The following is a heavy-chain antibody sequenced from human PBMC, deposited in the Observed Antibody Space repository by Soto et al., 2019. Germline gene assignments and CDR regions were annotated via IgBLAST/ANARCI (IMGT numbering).Heavy chain of an antibody. D-gene: IGHD5-18*01. CDR2: ISAYNGNT. CDR1: GYTFTSYG. V-gene: IGHV1-18*01. J-gene: IGHJ4*02. Sequence: ASVKVSCKASGYTFTSYGISWVRQAPGQGLEWMGWISAYNGNTNYAQKLQGRVTMTTDTSTSTAYMELRSLRSDDTAVYYCARVMHTAMVPYFDYWGQGTLVTVSS. CDR3: ARVMHTAMVPYFDY.